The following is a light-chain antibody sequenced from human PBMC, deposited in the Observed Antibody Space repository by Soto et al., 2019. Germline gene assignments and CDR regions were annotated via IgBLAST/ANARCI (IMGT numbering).Light chain of an antibody. J-gene: IGLJ2*01. CDR2: EVR. Sequence: QSVLTQPASVSGSPGQSITISCTGTSNDIGCYNYVSWYQQHPAKAPKLMIYEVRNRPSGISNRFSGSKSGNTASLTISGLQAEDEADYYCSSYTTTSSVVFGGGTQLTVL. CDR1: SNDIGCYNY. CDR3: SSYTTTSSVV. V-gene: IGLV2-14*01.